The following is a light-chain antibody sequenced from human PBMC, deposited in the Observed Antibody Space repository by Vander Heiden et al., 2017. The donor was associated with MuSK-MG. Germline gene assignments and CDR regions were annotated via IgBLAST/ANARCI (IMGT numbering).Light chain of an antibody. J-gene: IGLJ3*02. V-gene: IGLV8-61*01. CDR1: SGPVPPVYY. CDR3: ALGFSGGLWV. Sequence: LAAQASSFSVSPGGIVTLTCGLTSGPVPPVYYAAWYQLTPGRPPRSVLDSTTGRPSGVADRFSGYIIGSKAALTIAGDQAEDESHYRCALGFSGGLWVFGRGTYLTV. CDR2: STT.